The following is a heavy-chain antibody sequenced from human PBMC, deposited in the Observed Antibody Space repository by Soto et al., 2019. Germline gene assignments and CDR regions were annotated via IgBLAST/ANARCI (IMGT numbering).Heavy chain of an antibody. CDR2: IYPSGST. V-gene: IGHV4-4*07. CDR1: GGSISSYY. J-gene: IGHJ6*02. CDR3: ARDSRYSYYYGMDV. D-gene: IGHD1-20*01. Sequence: SETLSLTCTVSGGSISSYYWSWIRQPAGKGLEWIGRIYPSGSTNYNPSLKSRVTMSVDTSKNQFPLKLSSVTAADTAVYYCARDSRYSYYYGMDVWGQGTTVTVSS.